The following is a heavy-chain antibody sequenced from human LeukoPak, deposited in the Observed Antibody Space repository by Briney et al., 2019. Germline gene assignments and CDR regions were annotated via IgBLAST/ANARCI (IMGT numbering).Heavy chain of an antibody. J-gene: IGHJ6*03. CDR3: ARVYELREEDYYYYYMDV. V-gene: IGHV3-30*02. CDR1: GFTYSHYG. CDR2: IQYDGSTI. D-gene: IGHD5/OR15-5a*01. Sequence: GGSLRLSCAASGFTYSHYGMHWVRQAPGKGLEWVAFIQYDGSTIFYADSVKGRFTISRDNSKNTLYLQMNSLRAEDTAVYYCARVYELREEDYYYYYMDVWGKGTTVTVSS.